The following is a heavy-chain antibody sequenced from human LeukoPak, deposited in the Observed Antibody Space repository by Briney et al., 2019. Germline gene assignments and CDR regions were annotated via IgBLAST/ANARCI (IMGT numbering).Heavy chain of an antibody. D-gene: IGHD2-21*02. J-gene: IGHJ4*02. V-gene: IGHV1-2*06. Sequence: ASVRVSCKASGYMFTAFFSHWVRQAPGQRLEWMGRFNPNSGGADYAQKFQGRVIMTRDTSISTAYMELSGLRSDDTAFYYCAREFSRDWVGDYWGQGTLVTVSS. CDR3: AREFSRDWVGDY. CDR2: FNPNSGGA. CDR1: GYMFTAFF.